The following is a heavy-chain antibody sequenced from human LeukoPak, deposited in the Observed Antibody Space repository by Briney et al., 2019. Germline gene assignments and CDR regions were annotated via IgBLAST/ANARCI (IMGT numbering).Heavy chain of an antibody. V-gene: IGHV3-23*01. CDR2: IGSSGGGI. D-gene: IGHD7-27*01. CDR3: AIDPNWGTHS. CDR1: GFTFSTYT. Sequence: GGSLRLSCAASGFTFSTYTMYWVRHPPGKRLEWVSIIGSSGGGIHYADSVKGRFTISRDNSKNALYLQINSLRVEDTAVYYCAIDPNWGTHSWGQGVLVTVSS. J-gene: IGHJ4*02.